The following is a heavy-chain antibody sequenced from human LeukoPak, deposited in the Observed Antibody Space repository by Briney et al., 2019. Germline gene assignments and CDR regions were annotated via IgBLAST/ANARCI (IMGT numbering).Heavy chain of an antibody. Sequence: PGRSLRLSCAASGITFSSYVMHWVRQAPGKGLEWVAVISYDGSNKYYADSVMGRFTISRDNSKNTLYLQMNSLRAEDTAVYYCARDGSALRAYRFGQQDYWGQGTLVTVSS. V-gene: IGHV3-30-3*01. CDR3: ARDGSALRAYRFGQQDY. CDR1: GITFSSYV. D-gene: IGHD3-16*01. CDR2: ISYDGSNK. J-gene: IGHJ4*02.